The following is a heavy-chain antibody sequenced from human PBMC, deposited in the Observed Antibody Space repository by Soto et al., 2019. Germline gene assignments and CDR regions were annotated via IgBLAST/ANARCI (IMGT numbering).Heavy chain of an antibody. CDR1: GGTFSSYA. CDR3: ARDPNRRGYSYGSVGYWFDP. J-gene: IGHJ5*02. V-gene: IGHV1-69*13. Sequence: SVKVSCKASGGTFSSYAISWVRQAPGQGLEWMGGIIPIFGTANYAQKFQGRVTITADESTSTAYMELSSLRSEDTAVYYCARDPNRRGYSYGSVGYWFDPWGQGTLVTVPQ. CDR2: IIPIFGTA. D-gene: IGHD5-18*01.